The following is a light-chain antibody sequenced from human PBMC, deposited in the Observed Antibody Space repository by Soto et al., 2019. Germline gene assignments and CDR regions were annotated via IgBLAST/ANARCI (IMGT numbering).Light chain of an antibody. CDR2: KAS. CDR1: QSISSW. CDR3: PQYNDNWT. Sequence: DIQMTQSPSTLSASVGDRVTITCRASQSISSWLAWYQQKPGQAPKLLIYKASTLQSGVPSRVNGSGNATEITLAISSLQPDESATDYCPQYNDNWTFGQGTKVEIK. J-gene: IGKJ1*01. V-gene: IGKV1-5*03.